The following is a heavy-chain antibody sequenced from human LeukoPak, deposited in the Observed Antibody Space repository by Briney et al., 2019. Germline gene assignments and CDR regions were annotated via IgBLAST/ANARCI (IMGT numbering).Heavy chain of an antibody. V-gene: IGHV3-23*01. Sequence: GGSLRLSCAASGFTFSSYAMSWVRQAPGKGLEWVSAISGSGGSTYYADSVKGRFTISRDSSKNTLYLQMNSLRAEDTAVYYCAKGEDYYDSSGYYPSSWGQGTLVTVSS. D-gene: IGHD3-22*01. CDR3: AKGEDYYDSSGYYPSS. CDR1: GFTFSSYA. CDR2: ISGSGGST. J-gene: IGHJ4*02.